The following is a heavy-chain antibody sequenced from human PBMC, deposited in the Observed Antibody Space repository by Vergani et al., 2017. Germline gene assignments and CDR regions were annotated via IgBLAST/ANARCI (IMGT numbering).Heavy chain of an antibody. CDR2: IYTSGST. V-gene: IGHV4-4*09. D-gene: IGHD3-10*01. J-gene: IGHJ4*02. Sequence: QVQLQESGPGLVKPSETLSLTCTVSGGSISSYYWSWIRQPPGKGLEWIGYIYTSGSTNYNPSLKSRVTISVDTSKNQFSLKLSSVTAADTGVYYCARDQSYYPAELSYYFDYWGQGTLVTVSS. CDR1: GGSISSYY. CDR3: ARDQSYYPAELSYYFDY.